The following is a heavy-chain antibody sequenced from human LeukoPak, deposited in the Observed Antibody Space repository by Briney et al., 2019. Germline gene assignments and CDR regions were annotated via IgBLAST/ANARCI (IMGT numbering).Heavy chain of an antibody. J-gene: IGHJ4*02. CDR3: ARDRNPAGHFDY. CDR2: IIPILGIA. V-gene: IGHV1-69*04. Sequence: ASVKVSCKASGYTFTSYYMHWVRQAPGQGLEWMGRIIPILGIANYAQKFQGRVTITADKSTSTAYMELSSLRSEDTAVYYCARDRNPAGHFDYWGQGTLVTVSS. CDR1: GYTFTSYY.